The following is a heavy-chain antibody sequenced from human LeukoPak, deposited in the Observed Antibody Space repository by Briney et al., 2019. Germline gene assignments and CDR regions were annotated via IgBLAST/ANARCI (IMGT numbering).Heavy chain of an antibody. Sequence: SETLSLTCTVSGGSISSYSWSWIRQPAGKGLEWVGRIYTSGSTNYNPSLKSRVTISVDKSKNQFSLKLSSVTAADTAVYYCARKGATMIPWYFDLWGRGTLVTVSS. J-gene: IGHJ2*01. CDR3: ARKGATMIPWYFDL. CDR1: GGSISSYS. D-gene: IGHD3-22*01. V-gene: IGHV4-4*07. CDR2: IYTSGST.